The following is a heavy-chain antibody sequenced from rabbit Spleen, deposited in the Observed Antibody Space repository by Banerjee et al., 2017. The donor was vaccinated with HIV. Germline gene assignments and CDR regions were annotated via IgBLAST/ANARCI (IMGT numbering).Heavy chain of an antibody. CDR1: GFSFSSSYW. CDR3: VRARPYPFVL. V-gene: IGHV1S45*01. D-gene: IGHD1-1*01. Sequence: QEQLEESGGDLVKPEGSLTLTCTASGFSFSSSYWMCWVRQAPGKGLELIACIRAGSTDTPYYASWAKGRFTISKTSSTTVTLQMTSLTAADTATYFCVRARPYPFVLWGPGTLVTVS. CDR2: IRAGSTDTP. J-gene: IGHJ4*01.